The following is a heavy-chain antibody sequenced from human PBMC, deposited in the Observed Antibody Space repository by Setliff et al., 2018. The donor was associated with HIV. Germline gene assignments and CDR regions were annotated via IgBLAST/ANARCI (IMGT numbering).Heavy chain of an antibody. CDR2: MNPSGTT. Sequence: SETLSLTCSVYGTSFSDHYWSWVRQTPGKGLEWIGEMNPSGTTNYNPSLKSRVTMSIDTSERQFSLKLTSVTAADTAVYYCVRWYYCVSGACYRADYWGQGTMVTVSS. D-gene: IGHD2-21*02. CDR3: VRWYYCVSGACYRADY. CDR1: GTSFSDHY. V-gene: IGHV4-34*01. J-gene: IGHJ4*02.